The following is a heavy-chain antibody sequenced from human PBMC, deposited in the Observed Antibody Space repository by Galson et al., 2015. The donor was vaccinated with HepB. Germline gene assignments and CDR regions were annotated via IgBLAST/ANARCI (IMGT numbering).Heavy chain of an antibody. D-gene: IGHD3-22*01. V-gene: IGHV4-34*01. CDR2: INHSGST. CDR1: GGSFSGYY. Sequence: ETLSLTCAVYGGSFSGYYWSWIRQPPGKGLEWIGEINHSGSTNYNPSLKSRVTISVDSSKNQFSLKLSSVTAADTAVYYCARCRYYYDSSGGNWFDPWGQGTLVTVSS. CDR3: ARCRYYYDSSGGNWFDP. J-gene: IGHJ5*02.